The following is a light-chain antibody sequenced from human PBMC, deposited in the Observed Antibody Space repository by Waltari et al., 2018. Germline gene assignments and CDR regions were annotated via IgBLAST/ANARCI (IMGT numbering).Light chain of an antibody. CDR3: QSYDNDNVV. CDR1: SGSIGTSY. CDR2: EDY. J-gene: IGLJ3*02. V-gene: IGLV6-57*03. Sequence: NFILTQTHSVSESPGKTVTISCTRSSGSIGTSYVQWYQQRPCSAPTTVIYEDYQRPSGVPERFSGSIDSSSNSAYVTISGLKPEDEADYYCQSYDNDNVVFGGGTRLTVL.